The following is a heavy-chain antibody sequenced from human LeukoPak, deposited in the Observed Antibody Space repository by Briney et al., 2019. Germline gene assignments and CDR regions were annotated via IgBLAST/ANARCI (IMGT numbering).Heavy chain of an antibody. CDR1: GFTFSSYS. D-gene: IGHD2-21*02. CDR3: AKDGEKGLLPYYFDY. J-gene: IGHJ4*02. CDR2: ISSSGASI. V-gene: IGHV3-21*04. Sequence: GGSLRLSCAASGFTFSSYSMNWVRQAPGKGLEWVSFISSSGASIYYADSVKGRFTISRDNSKNTLYLQMNSLRAEDTAVYYCAKDGEKGLLPYYFDYWGQGTLVTVSS.